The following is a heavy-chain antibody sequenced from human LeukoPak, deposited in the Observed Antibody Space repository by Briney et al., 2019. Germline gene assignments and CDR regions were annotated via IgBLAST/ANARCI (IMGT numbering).Heavy chain of an antibody. CDR1: GGSISSSNW. CDR3: ARHRYSYGQYYFDY. CDR2: IYHSGST. V-gene: IGHV4-4*02. J-gene: IGHJ4*02. D-gene: IGHD5-18*01. Sequence: SGTLSLTCAVSGGSISSSNWWSWVRQPPGKGLEWIGEIYHSGSTNYNPSLKSRVTISVDTSKNQFSLKLSSVTAADTAVYYCARHRYSYGQYYFDYWGQGTLVTVSS.